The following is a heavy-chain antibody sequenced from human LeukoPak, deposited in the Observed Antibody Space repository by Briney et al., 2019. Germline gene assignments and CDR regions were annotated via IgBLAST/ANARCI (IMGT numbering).Heavy chain of an antibody. J-gene: IGHJ4*02. V-gene: IGHV3-30-3*01. Sequence: GGSLRLSCAASGFTFSSYAMSWVRQAPGKGLEWVAVISYDGSNKYYADSVKGRFTISRDNSKNTLYLQMNSLRAEDTAVYYCARDTQWLPSGVWGQGTLVTVSS. CDR2: ISYDGSNK. D-gene: IGHD6-19*01. CDR1: GFTFSSYA. CDR3: ARDTQWLPSGV.